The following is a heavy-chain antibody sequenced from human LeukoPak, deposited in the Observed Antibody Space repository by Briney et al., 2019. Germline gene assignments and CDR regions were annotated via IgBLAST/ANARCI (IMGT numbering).Heavy chain of an antibody. V-gene: IGHV4-31*03. CDR3: ARASDIVVVPAAITTGFDP. J-gene: IGHJ5*02. CDR1: GGSISSGGYY. Sequence: PSETLSLTCTVSGGSISSGGYYWSWIRQHPGKGLEWIGYIYYSGSTYYNPSLKSRVTISADTSKNQFSLKLSSVTAADTAVYYCARASDIVVVPAAITTGFDPRGQGTLVTVSS. CDR2: IYYSGST. D-gene: IGHD2-2*02.